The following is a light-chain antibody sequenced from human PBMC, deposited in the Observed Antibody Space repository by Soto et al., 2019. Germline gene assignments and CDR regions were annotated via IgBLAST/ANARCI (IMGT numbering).Light chain of an antibody. V-gene: IGKV3-20*01. J-gene: IGKJ2*01. CDR3: QQDGTAPHT. Sequence: EIVLTQSPGTLSLSPGERATLSCRASQSVNSNYLAWYQQKPGQVPRPLIYGASIRAAGVPDRLSGSGSGTDFTLTISRLEPEDYAVYYCQQDGTAPHTFGQGTKLAIK. CDR1: QSVNSNY. CDR2: GAS.